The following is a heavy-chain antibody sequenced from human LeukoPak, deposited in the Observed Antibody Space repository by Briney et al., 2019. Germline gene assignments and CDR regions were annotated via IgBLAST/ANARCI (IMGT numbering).Heavy chain of an antibody. V-gene: IGHV1-8*02. J-gene: IGHJ6*03. D-gene: IGHD2-15*01. CDR1: GGTFSSYA. CDR2: MNPNSGNT. Sequence: RASVKVSCKASGGTFSSYAISWVRQAPGQGLEWMGWMNPNSGNTGYAQKFQGRVTMSRNTSMATAYMELNSLRSEDTAVYYCARGECSGGSCYSGYYYYMDVWGKGTTVTASS. CDR3: ARGECSGGSCYSGYYYYMDV.